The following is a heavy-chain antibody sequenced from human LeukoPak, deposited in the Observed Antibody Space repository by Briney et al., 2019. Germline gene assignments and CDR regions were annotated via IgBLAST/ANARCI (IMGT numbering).Heavy chain of an antibody. J-gene: IGHJ5*02. CDR3: ARSGTIFDNWFDL. V-gene: IGHV1-69*05. CDR2: IIPIFGTA. D-gene: IGHD3-3*01. Sequence: SVKVSCKASGGTFSSYAISWVRQAPGQGLEWMGGIIPIFGTANYAQKFQGRVTITTDESTSTAYMELSSLRSEDTAVYYCARSGTIFDNWFDLWGQGTLVTVSS. CDR1: GGTFSSYA.